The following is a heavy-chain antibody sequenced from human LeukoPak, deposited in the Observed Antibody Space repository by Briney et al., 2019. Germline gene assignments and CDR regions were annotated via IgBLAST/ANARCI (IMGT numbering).Heavy chain of an antibody. D-gene: IGHD3-22*01. V-gene: IGHV4-59*01. CDR2: VYYSGIT. Sequence: SETLSLTCSVSGASISGYYYNWIRQPPGKGLEWIGYVYYSGITNFNPSLKSRVTMSVDTSKNQFSLKVSSVTVADTAVYYCARVLLSSGSSTWGQGTLVTVSS. CDR3: ARVLLSSGSST. J-gene: IGHJ5*02. CDR1: GASISGYY.